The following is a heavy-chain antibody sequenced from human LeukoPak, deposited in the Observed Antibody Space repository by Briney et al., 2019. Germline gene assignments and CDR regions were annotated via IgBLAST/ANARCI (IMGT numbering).Heavy chain of an antibody. CDR1: GFTFGNYW. CDR3: ARWATSFDL. CDR2: IKQDGSDK. J-gene: IGHJ4*02. Sequence: GGSLRLSCAASGFTFGNYWMSWVRQAPGKGLEWVANIKQDGSDKYYVDSVTGRFTISRDNAKNSLYLQMNSLRAEGTAVYYCARWATSFDLWGQGTLVTVSS. V-gene: IGHV3-7*01. D-gene: IGHD6-6*01.